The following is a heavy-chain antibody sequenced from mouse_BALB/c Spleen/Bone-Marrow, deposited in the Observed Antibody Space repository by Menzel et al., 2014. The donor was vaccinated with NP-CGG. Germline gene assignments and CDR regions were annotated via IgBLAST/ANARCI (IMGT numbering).Heavy chain of an antibody. V-gene: IGHV5-17*02. Sequence: EVQVVESGGGLVQPGGSRKLSCAASGFTFSSFGMHWVRQAPEKGLEWVAYISSGSSTIYYADTVKGRFTISRDNPKNTLFLEMTSIRSEDTTMSYCGRDVPLYDVGYFDYWGQGTALTVSS. CDR3: GRDVPLYDVGYFDY. J-gene: IGHJ2*01. CDR1: GFTFSSFG. CDR2: ISSGSSTI. D-gene: IGHD2-14*01.